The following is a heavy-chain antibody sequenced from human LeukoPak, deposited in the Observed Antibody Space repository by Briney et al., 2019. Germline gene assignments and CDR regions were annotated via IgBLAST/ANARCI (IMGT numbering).Heavy chain of an antibody. V-gene: IGHV1-2*02. CDR3: ARVFYAKDIAVVPAYYYYYLDV. D-gene: IGHD2-2*01. Sequence: ASVKVSCKASGYTFTGYYMHWVRQAPGQGLEWMGWINPNSGGTNYAQRFQGRVTMTRDTSISTAYMEVSRLRSDDTAVYYCARVFYAKDIAVVPAYYYYYLDVWGKGTTVTVSS. CDR2: INPNSGGT. J-gene: IGHJ6*03. CDR1: GYTFTGYY.